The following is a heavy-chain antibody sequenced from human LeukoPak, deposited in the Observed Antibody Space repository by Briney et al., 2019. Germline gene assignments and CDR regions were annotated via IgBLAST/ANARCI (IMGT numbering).Heavy chain of an antibody. CDR3: ARYWYYYDSSGYYRAFDI. V-gene: IGHV3-48*02. J-gene: IGHJ3*02. D-gene: IGHD3-22*01. Sequence: GGSLRLSCAASGFTFSSYSMNWVRQAPGKGLEWVSSISSSSSTIYYADSVKGRFTISRDNAKNSLYLQMNSLRDEDTAVYYCARYWYYYDSSGYYRAFDIWGQGTMVTVSS. CDR1: GFTFSSYS. CDR2: ISSSSSTI.